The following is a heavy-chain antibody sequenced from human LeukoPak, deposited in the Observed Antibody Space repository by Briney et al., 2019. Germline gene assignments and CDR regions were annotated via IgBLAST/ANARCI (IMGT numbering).Heavy chain of an antibody. CDR1: GYTFTTYA. CDR3: ARMKSEGFGDLLGY. D-gene: IGHD3-10*01. J-gene: IGHJ4*02. V-gene: IGHV7-4-1*02. CDR2: INTITGNP. Sequence: ASVKVSCKASGYTFTTYALNWVRQAPGQGLEWMGWINTITGNPTYAQGFTGRFVFSLDTSVSTAYLQISSLKAEDTAVYYCARMKSEGFGDLLGYWGRGTLVTVSS.